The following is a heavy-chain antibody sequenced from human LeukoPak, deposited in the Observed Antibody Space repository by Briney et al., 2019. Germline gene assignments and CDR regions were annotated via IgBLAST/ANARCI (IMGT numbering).Heavy chain of an antibody. CDR2: FNPNSGGT. Sequence: GASVKVSCKASGYTFTGYHMHWVRQPPGQGLDGMGRFNPNSGGTNYAQKFQGRVTMTRDTSTSTAYMELSRPRSDDTAVYYCAREMDYYDSSGYYYDYYYYMDVWGKGTTVTVSS. V-gene: IGHV1-2*06. J-gene: IGHJ6*03. D-gene: IGHD3-22*01. CDR3: AREMDYYDSSGYYYDYYYYMDV. CDR1: GYTFTGYH.